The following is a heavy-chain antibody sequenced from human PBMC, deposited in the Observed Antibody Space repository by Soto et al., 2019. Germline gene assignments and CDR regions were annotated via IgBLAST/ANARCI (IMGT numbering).Heavy chain of an antibody. V-gene: IGHV3-73*01. CDR3: TSWGKGYFDWFPPI. CDR2: IRSKANSYAT. J-gene: IGHJ4*02. D-gene: IGHD3-9*01. Sequence: GGSLRLSCAASGFTFSGSAMHWVRQASGKGLEWVGRIRSKANSYATADAASVKGRFTISRDDSKNTAYLQMNSLKTEDTAVYYRTSWGKGYFDWFPPIWGQGTLVTVSS. CDR1: GFTFSGSA.